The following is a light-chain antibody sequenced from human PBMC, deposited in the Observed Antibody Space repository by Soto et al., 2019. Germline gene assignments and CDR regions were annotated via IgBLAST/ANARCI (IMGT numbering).Light chain of an antibody. CDR1: QSVSSTS. CDR3: QQYGSSPWT. J-gene: IGKJ1*01. V-gene: IGKV3-20*01. Sequence: EIVMTQSPATLSVSPGERATLSCRASQSVSSTSLAWYQQKPGLAPRLLIYGASSRATGIPDRFSGSGSGTDFTLTITRLEPEDFAVYYCQQYGSSPWTFGQGTKVDIK. CDR2: GAS.